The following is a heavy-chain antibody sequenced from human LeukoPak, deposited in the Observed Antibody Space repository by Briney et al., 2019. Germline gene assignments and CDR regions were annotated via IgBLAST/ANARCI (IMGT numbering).Heavy chain of an antibody. V-gene: IGHV1-69*04. CDR2: IIPILGIA. CDR3: ARDWGDCGSTSCYTHLGY. CDR1: GGTFSSYA. Sequence: GASVKVSCKASGGTFSSYAISWVRQAPGQGLEWMGRIIPILGIANYAQKFQGRVTITADKSTSTAYMELSSLRSEDTAVYYCARDWGDCGSTSCYTHLGYWGQGTLVTVSS. J-gene: IGHJ4*02. D-gene: IGHD2-2*02.